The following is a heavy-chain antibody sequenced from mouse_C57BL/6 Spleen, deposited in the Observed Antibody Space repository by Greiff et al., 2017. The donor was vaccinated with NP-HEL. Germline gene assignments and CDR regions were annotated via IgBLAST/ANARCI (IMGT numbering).Heavy chain of an antibody. CDR2: IDPSDSYT. CDR3: ARGGKYVGAY. CDR1: GYTFTSYW. V-gene: IGHV1-50*01. D-gene: IGHD2-1*01. J-gene: IGHJ3*01. Sequence: QVQLQQPGAELVKPGASVKLSCKASGYTFTSYWMQWVKQRPGQGLEWIGEIDPSDSYTNYNQKFKGKATLTVDTSSSTAYMQLSSLTSEDSAVYYCARGGKYVGAYWGQGTLVTVSA.